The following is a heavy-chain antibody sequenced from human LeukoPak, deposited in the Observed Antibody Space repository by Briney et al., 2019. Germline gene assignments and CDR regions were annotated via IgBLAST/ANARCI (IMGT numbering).Heavy chain of an antibody. CDR2: ISAYNGKT. CDR3: ARDGPDYGDYINFDY. D-gene: IGHD4-17*01. V-gene: IGHV1-18*01. CDR1: GYTFSNYG. Sequence: GASVKVSCKASGYTFSNYGITWVRQAPGQGLEWMGWISAYNGKTNYAQKFQGRVTMTTDTSTNTAYMGLRNLISDDTAVYFCARDGPDYGDYINFDYWGQGTLVTVSS. J-gene: IGHJ4*02.